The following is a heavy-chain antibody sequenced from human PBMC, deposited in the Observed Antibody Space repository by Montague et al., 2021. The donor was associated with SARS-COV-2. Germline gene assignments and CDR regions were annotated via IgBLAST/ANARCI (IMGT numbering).Heavy chain of an antibody. V-gene: IGHV4-34*01. J-gene: IGHJ6*02. Sequence: SETLSLTCAVYGGSLSGYYWSWIRQPPGEGLEWIAEISHSGSTSYNPSLKSRVTISVDTSKNQYSLTLSSATAADTAVYYYARVPYRLLFVPRYYGMDVWGQGTTVTVSS. CDR3: ARVPYRLLFVPRYYGMDV. D-gene: IGHD2-2*01. CDR2: ISHSGST. CDR1: GGSLSGYY.